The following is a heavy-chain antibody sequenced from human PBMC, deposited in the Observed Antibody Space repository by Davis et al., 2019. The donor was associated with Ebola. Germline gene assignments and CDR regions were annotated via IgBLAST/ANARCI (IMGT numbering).Heavy chain of an antibody. CDR2: IKQDGSEK. CDR3: ANGFLADIVVVVAMFDY. Sequence: GESLKISCAASGFIFSSYWMSWVRQAPGKGLEWVANIKQDGSEKYYADSVKVRFTISRDNAKNSLYLQMNRLRAEDTAVYYCANGFLADIVVVVAMFDYWGQGTLVTVSS. J-gene: IGHJ4*02. D-gene: IGHD2-15*01. V-gene: IGHV3-7*03. CDR1: GFIFSSYW.